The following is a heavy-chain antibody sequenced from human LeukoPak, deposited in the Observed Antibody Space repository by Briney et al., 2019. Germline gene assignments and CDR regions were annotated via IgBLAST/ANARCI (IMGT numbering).Heavy chain of an antibody. CDR1: GFTFSSYG. Sequence: GGSLRLSCAASGFTFSSYGMHWVRQAPGKGLEWVAVISYDGSNKYYGDSVKGRFTISRDNAKNSLYLQMNSLRAEDTALYYCAKDSGDCSSTSCYGYMDVWGKGTTVTVSS. V-gene: IGHV3-30*18. CDR3: AKDSGDCSSTSCYGYMDV. J-gene: IGHJ6*03. CDR2: ISYDGSNK. D-gene: IGHD2-2*01.